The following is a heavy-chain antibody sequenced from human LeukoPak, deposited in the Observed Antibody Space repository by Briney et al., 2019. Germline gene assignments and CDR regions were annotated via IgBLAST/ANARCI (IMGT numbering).Heavy chain of an antibody. CDR3: ARDAVDGDYEYGMDV. J-gene: IGHJ6*02. CDR2: ISAYNGNT. Sequence: ASVKVSCKASGYTFTSYGISWVRQAPGQGLEWMGWISAYNGNTNYAQKLQGRVTMTTDTSTSTAYMELRGLRSDDTAVYYCARDAVDGDYEYGMDVWGQGTTVTVSS. V-gene: IGHV1-18*01. CDR1: GYTFTSYG. D-gene: IGHD4-17*01.